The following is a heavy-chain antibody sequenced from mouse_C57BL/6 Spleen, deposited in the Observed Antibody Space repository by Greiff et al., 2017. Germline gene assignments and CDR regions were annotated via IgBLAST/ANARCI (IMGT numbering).Heavy chain of an antibody. J-gene: IGHJ1*03. CDR1: GYSITSGYY. Sequence: EVKLQESGPGLVKPSQSLSLTCSVTGYSITSGYYWNWIRQFPGNKLEWMGYISYDGSNNYNPSLKNRISITRDTSKNQFFLKLNSVTTEDTATYYCASGTTVVAFDVWGTGTTVTVSS. CDR2: ISYDGSN. CDR3: ASGTTVVAFDV. V-gene: IGHV3-6*01. D-gene: IGHD1-1*01.